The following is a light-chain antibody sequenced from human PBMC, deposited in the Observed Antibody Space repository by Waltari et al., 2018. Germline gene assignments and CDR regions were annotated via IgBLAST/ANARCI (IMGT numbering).Light chain of an antibody. Sequence: QTVVTQEPSFSVSPGGTATLTCGLSSGSVSTSYYPSWYQQTPGQAPRTLIYSTNTRSSGVPDRFSGSILGNKAALTITGAQADDESDYYCVLYMGSGAVFGGGTKLTVL. CDR2: STN. J-gene: IGLJ2*01. V-gene: IGLV8-61*01. CDR1: SGSVSTSYY. CDR3: VLYMGSGAV.